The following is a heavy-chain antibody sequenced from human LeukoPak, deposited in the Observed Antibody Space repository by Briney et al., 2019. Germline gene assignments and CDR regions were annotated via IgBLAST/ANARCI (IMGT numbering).Heavy chain of an antibody. CDR2: TNHSGST. CDR3: ARFPLYGDYYYYYGMDV. Sequence: SETLSLTCAVYGGSFSGYYWSWIRQPPGKGLEWIGDTNHSGSTNYNPSLKSRVTISVDTSKNQFSLKLSSVTAADTAVYYCARFPLYGDYYYYYGMDVWGQGTTVTVSS. CDR1: GGSFSGYY. V-gene: IGHV4-34*01. D-gene: IGHD4-17*01. J-gene: IGHJ6*02.